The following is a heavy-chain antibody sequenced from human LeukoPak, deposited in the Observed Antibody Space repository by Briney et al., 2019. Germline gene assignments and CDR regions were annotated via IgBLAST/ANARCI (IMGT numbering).Heavy chain of an antibody. CDR3: ARYGDYRFYYFDY. CDR1: GFTFSSYG. V-gene: IGHV3-23*01. Sequence: PGGSLRLSCAASGFTFSSYGMSWVRQAPGKGREWVSAISGSGGSTYYADSVKGRFTISRDNSKNTLYLQMNSLRAEDTAVYYCARYGDYRFYYFDYWGQGTLVTVSS. D-gene: IGHD4-17*01. J-gene: IGHJ4*02. CDR2: ISGSGGST.